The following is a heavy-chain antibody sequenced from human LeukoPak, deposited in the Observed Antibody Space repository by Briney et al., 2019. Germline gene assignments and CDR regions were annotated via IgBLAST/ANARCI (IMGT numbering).Heavy chain of an antibody. CDR2: INHSGST. CDR1: GGSFSGYY. Sequence: PSETLSLTCAVYGGSFSGYYWSWIRQPPGKGLEWIGEINHSGSTNYNPSLKSRVTISVDTSKNQFSLKLSSVTAADTAVYYCASLRGYSYGWRYYFDYWGQGTLVTVSS. D-gene: IGHD5-18*01. J-gene: IGHJ4*02. V-gene: IGHV4-34*01. CDR3: ASLRGYSYGWRYYFDY.